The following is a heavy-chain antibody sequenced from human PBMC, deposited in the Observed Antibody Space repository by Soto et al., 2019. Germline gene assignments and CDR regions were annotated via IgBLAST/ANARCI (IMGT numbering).Heavy chain of an antibody. CDR2: ISSSSSYI. J-gene: IGHJ5*02. V-gene: IGHV3-21*01. Sequence: GGSLRLSCAASGFTFSSYSMNWVRQAPGKGLEWVSSISSSSSYIYYADSVKGRFTISRDNAKNSLYLQMNSLRAEDTAVYYCARDHGITPFDPWGQGTLVTVSS. CDR1: GFTFSSYS. D-gene: IGHD1-20*01. CDR3: ARDHGITPFDP.